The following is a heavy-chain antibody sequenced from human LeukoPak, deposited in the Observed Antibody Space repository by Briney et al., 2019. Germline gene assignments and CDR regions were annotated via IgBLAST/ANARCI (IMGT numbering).Heavy chain of an antibody. V-gene: IGHV3-30*02. CDR1: GFTFSSYG. J-gene: IGHJ3*02. CDR3: AKVRAGYYDFWSGSLPGHDAFDI. CDR2: IRYDGSNK. D-gene: IGHD3-3*01. Sequence: PGGSLRLSCAASGFTFSSYGMHWVRQAPGKGLEWVAFIRYDGSNKYYADSVKGRFTISRDNSKTTLYLQMNSLRAEDTAVYYCAKVRAGYYDFWSGSLPGHDAFDIWGQGTMVTVSS.